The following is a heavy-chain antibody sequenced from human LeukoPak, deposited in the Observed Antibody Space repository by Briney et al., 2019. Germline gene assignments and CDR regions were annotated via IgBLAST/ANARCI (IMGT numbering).Heavy chain of an antibody. CDR2: IYYSGST. J-gene: IGHJ4*02. V-gene: IGHV4-39*01. Sequence: SETMSLTCTVSGGSISGSSYYWGWIRQPPGKGLEWIGSIYYSGSTYYNPSLKSRVTISVDTSKNQFSLKLSSVTAADTAVYYCARPGYWRQGTLVTVSS. CDR3: ARPGY. CDR1: GGSISGSSYY.